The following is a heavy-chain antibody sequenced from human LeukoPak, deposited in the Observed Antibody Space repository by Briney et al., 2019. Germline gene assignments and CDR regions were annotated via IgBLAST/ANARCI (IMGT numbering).Heavy chain of an antibody. CDR1: GFTFGDYA. CDR3: AKGVYSVFPDSRVLDY. J-gene: IGHJ4*02. CDR2: IRSKAYGGTT. Sequence: GGSLRLSCTASGFTFGDYAMSWVRQAPGKGLEWGGFIRSKAYGGTTEYAASVKGRFTISRDDSKSIAYLQMSSLSAEDTAVYYCAKGVYSVFPDSRVLDYWGQGTLVTVSS. D-gene: IGHD5/OR15-5a*01. V-gene: IGHV3-49*04.